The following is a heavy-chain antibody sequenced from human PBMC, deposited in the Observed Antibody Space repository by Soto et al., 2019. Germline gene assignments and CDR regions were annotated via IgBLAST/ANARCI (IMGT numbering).Heavy chain of an antibody. CDR3: ARAGTSSSSGYYYYYYMDV. Sequence: ASVKVSCKASGYTFTGYYMHWVRQAPGQGLEWMGWINPNSGGTNYAQKFRGWVTMTRDTSISTAYMELSRLRSDDTAVYYCARAGTSSSSGYYYYYYMDVWGKGTTVTVSS. CDR2: INPNSGGT. CDR1: GYTFTGYY. J-gene: IGHJ6*03. V-gene: IGHV1-2*04. D-gene: IGHD6-6*01.